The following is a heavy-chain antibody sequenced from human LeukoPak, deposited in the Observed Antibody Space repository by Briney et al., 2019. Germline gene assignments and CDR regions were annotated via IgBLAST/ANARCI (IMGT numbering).Heavy chain of an antibody. J-gene: IGHJ4*02. V-gene: IGHV1-46*01. CDR1: GYTFTSYY. CDR3: ARDRSTHDY. CDR2: INPSGGST. D-gene: IGHD2-15*01. Sequence: ASVKVSCKASGYTFTSYYMHWVRQAPGQGLEWMGIINPSGGSTSYAQKFQGRVTMTTDTSTSTAYMELRSLRSDDTAVYYCARDRSTHDYWGQGTLVTVSS.